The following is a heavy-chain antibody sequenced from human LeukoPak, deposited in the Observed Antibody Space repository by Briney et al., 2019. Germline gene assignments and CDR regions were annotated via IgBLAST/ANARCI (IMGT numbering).Heavy chain of an antibody. Sequence: SQTPSLTCAISGDSVSSNSATLNWIRLSPSRGLEWLGRKYYRSKWYRDYAISLKSRITINPATSNNQFSLQLNSVTPEDTAVYYCARATSGTFDYWGQGTLVTVSS. D-gene: IGHD6-13*01. V-gene: IGHV6-1*01. CDR2: KYYRSKWYR. CDR1: GDSVSSNSAT. CDR3: ARATSGTFDY. J-gene: IGHJ4*02.